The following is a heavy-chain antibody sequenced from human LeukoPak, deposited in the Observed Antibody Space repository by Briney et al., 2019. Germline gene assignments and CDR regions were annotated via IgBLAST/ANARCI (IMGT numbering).Heavy chain of an antibody. V-gene: IGHV4-34*01. D-gene: IGHD5-24*01. Sequence: KSSETLSLTCAVYGGSFSGYYWSWIRQPPGKGLEWIGEINHSGSTNYNPSLKSRVTISVDTSKNQFSLKLSSLTAADTAVYYCARPGWPPAFDIWGQGTMVSVSS. CDR1: GGSFSGYY. CDR3: ARPGWPPAFDI. J-gene: IGHJ3*02. CDR2: INHSGST.